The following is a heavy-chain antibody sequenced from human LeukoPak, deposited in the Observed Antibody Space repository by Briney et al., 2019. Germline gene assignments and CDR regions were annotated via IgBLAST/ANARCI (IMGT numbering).Heavy chain of an antibody. D-gene: IGHD5-18*01. V-gene: IGHV6-1*01. CDR1: EDSVSNNSAA. Sequence: SQTLSLTCAISEDSVSNNSAAWNWIRQSPSRGLEWLGRTYYRSQWYNDYAVSVKSRITINPDTSKNQFSLQLNSVTPDDTAVYYCARTNTAIITYDYWGQGTLVTVSS. CDR3: ARTNTAIITYDY. J-gene: IGHJ4*02. CDR2: TYYRSQWYN.